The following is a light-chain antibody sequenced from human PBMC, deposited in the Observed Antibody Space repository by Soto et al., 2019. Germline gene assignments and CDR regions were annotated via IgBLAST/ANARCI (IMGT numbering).Light chain of an antibody. Sequence: IVMTQSPATLSVSPWERATLSCRASQSVSSDLAWYHQKPGQAPRLLIYGVSSRATGIPDRFSGSGAGTDFTLTISRLEPEDFAVYYCQQYGDSPLTFGGGTKVDIK. CDR3: QQYGDSPLT. V-gene: IGKV3-20*01. CDR2: GVS. J-gene: IGKJ4*01. CDR1: QSVSSD.